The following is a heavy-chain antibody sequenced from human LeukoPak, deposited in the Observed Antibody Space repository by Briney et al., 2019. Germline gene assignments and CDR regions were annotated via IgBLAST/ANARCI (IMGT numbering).Heavy chain of an antibody. CDR3: ARVPNSSSWVLAKWFDP. D-gene: IGHD6-13*01. Sequence: ASVKVSCKVSGGTFSSYAISWVRQAPGQGLEWMGGITPIFGTANYAQKFQGRVTITADESTSTAYMELSSLRSEDTAVYYCARVPNSSSWVLAKWFDPWGQGTLVTVSS. J-gene: IGHJ5*02. V-gene: IGHV1-69*13. CDR1: GGTFSSYA. CDR2: ITPIFGTA.